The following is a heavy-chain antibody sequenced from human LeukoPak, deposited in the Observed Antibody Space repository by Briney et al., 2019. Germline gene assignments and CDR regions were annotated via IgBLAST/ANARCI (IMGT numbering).Heavy chain of an antibody. Sequence: GGSLRLSCAGSGLTFSSYAMTWVRQAPGRGLEWVSIISGSDGRTYYADSVKGRFTISRDNAKNSLYLQMNSLRDEDTAVYYCARGRSPGLVVVPFDCWGLGTLVTVSS. CDR3: ARGRSPGLVVVPFDC. CDR1: GLTFSSYA. V-gene: IGHV3-23*01. J-gene: IGHJ4*02. D-gene: IGHD3-22*01. CDR2: ISGSDGRT.